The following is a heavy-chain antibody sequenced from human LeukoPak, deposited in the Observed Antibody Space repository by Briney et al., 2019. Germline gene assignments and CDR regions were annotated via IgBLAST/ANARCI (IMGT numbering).Heavy chain of an antibody. CDR3: AKGSTVVVPAAIPYYYYYMDV. CDR1: GFTFSSYS. D-gene: IGHD2-2*01. CDR2: ISSSSSYI. Sequence: GGSLRLSCAASGFTFSSYSMNWVRQAPGKGLEWVSSISSSSSYINYADSVKGRFTISRDNAKNSLYLQMNSLRVEDTAVYYCAKGSTVVVPAAIPYYYYYMDVWGKGTTVTISS. J-gene: IGHJ6*03. V-gene: IGHV3-21*01.